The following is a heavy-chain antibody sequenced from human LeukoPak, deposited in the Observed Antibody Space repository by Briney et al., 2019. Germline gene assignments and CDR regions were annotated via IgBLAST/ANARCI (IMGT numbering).Heavy chain of an antibody. Sequence: ASVKVSCKASGYTFSAYYIHWVRQAPGQGLEWMGWISPNSGGTDYAQKFQGRVTMTRDTSISTAYMELSSLRSDDTAVYYCAIQPWGSGNNWYFGLWGRGTLVTVSS. V-gene: IGHV1-2*02. CDR2: ISPNSGGT. CDR3: AIQPWGSGNNWYFGL. J-gene: IGHJ2*01. D-gene: IGHD7-27*01. CDR1: GYTFSAYY.